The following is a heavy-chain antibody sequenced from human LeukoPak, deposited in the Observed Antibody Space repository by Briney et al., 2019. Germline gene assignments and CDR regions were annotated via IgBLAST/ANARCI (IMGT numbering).Heavy chain of an antibody. CDR2: INHSGST. Sequence: SETLSLTCAVYGGSFSGYYWSWIRQPPGKGLEWIGEINHSGSTNYSPSLKSRVTISVDTSKNQFSLRLSSVTAADTAVYYCASSPKWEVLLDSWGQGTLVTVSS. CDR1: GGSFSGYY. V-gene: IGHV4-34*01. D-gene: IGHD1-26*01. CDR3: ASSPKWEVLLDS. J-gene: IGHJ4*02.